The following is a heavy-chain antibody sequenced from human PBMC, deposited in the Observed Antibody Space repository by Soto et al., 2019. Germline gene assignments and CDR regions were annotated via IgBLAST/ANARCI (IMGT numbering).Heavy chain of an antibody. V-gene: IGHV3-30-3*01. CDR3: ARDLSGSGD. D-gene: IGHD3-10*01. J-gene: IGHJ4*02. CDR2: ISYDGSNK. CDR1: GFAFSSYA. Sequence: QVQLVESGRGVVQPGRSLRLSCAASGFAFSSYAMHWVRQAPGKGLEWVAVISYDGSNKYYADSVKGRFTISRNNSKNTRYLQMNSLRAEDTAVYYCARDLSGSGDWGQGTLGTVSS.